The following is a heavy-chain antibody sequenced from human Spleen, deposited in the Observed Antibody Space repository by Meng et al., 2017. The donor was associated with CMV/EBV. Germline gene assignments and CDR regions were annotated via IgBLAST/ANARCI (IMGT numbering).Heavy chain of an antibody. CDR2: IYSGGSSV. CDR3: AKEANWNYFDY. Sequence: SCAVSGFTFSSYGMGWVRQAPGKGLEWVSIIYSGGSSVYYVDSVKGRFTISRDNSKTTLYLQMNSLRAEDTAVYYCAKEANWNYFDYWGQGTLVTVSS. CDR1: GFTFSSYG. V-gene: IGHV3-23*03. J-gene: IGHJ4*02. D-gene: IGHD1-20*01.